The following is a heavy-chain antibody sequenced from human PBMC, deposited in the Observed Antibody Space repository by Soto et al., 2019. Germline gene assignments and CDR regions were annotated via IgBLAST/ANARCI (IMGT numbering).Heavy chain of an antibody. CDR3: AKVFGDWMAAAGTRYYFDY. V-gene: IGHV3-30*18. CDR2: ISYDGSNK. CDR1: GFTFSSYG. J-gene: IGHJ4*02. Sequence: GGSLRLSCAASGFTFSSYGMHWVRQAPGKGLEWVAVISYDGSNKYYADSVKGRFTISSDNSNNTLYLQMNSLRAEDTAVYYCAKVFGDWMAAAGTRYYFDYWGQGTLVTVSS. D-gene: IGHD6-13*01.